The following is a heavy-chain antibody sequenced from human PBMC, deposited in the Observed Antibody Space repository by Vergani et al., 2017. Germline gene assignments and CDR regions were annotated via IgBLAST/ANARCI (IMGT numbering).Heavy chain of an antibody. J-gene: IGHJ6*03. V-gene: IGHV4-38-2*01. Sequence: QVQLQESGPGLVKPSETLSLTCAVSGYSISSGYYWGWIRQPPGKGLEWSGSIYHSGSTYYNPSLKSRVTISVDTSKNQFSLKLSSVTAADTAVYYCARHSRYCSSTSCHYYYYYMDVWGKGTTVTVSS. CDR2: IYHSGST. CDR1: GYSISSGYY. CDR3: ARHSRYCSSTSCHYYYYYMDV. D-gene: IGHD2-2*01.